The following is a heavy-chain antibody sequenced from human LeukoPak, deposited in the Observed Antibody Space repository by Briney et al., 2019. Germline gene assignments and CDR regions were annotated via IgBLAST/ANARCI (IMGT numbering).Heavy chain of an antibody. CDR1: GFTFSSYS. CDR3: ARTSGTRHYYFDY. V-gene: IGHV3-21*01. J-gene: IGHJ4*02. CDR2: ISSSSSYI. D-gene: IGHD1-26*01. Sequence: GGSLRLSCAASGFTFSSYSMNWVRQAPGKGLEWVSSISSSSSYIYYADSVKGRFTISRDNAKNSLYLQMNSLRAEDTAVYYCARTSGTRHYYFDYWGQGTLVTVSS.